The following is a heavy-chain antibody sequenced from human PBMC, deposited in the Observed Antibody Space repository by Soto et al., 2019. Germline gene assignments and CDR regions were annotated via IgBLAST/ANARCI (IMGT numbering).Heavy chain of an antibody. CDR2: IYHSGTT. J-gene: IGHJ6*02. CDR1: GVSITSTNW. V-gene: IGHV4-4*02. D-gene: IGHD3-16*01. Sequence: QLQLQESGPGLVKPSGTLSLTCTVSGVSITSTNWFSWVRQAPGKGLEWIGEIYHSGTTNYNPSLRSRVTISMYTSKNQFSLNLSFVTAADTALYYCARPPWGVYGWDVWGQGTTVTVSS. CDR3: ARPPWGVYGWDV.